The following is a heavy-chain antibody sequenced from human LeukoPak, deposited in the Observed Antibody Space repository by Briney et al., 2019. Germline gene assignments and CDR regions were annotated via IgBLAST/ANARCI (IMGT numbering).Heavy chain of an antibody. CDR1: GGSISSGGYY. J-gene: IGHJ4*02. Sequence: PSQTLSLTCTVSGGSISSGGYYWSWIRQHPGKGLEWIGYIYYSGSTYYKPSLKSRVTISVDTSKNQFSLKLSSVTAADTAVYYCARLNYDILTGYYEFDYWGQGTLVTVSS. CDR2: IYYSGST. V-gene: IGHV4-31*03. CDR3: ARLNYDILTGYYEFDY. D-gene: IGHD3-9*01.